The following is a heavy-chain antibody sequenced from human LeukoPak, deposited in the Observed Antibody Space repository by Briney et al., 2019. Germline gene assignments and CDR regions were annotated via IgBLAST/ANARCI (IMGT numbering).Heavy chain of an antibody. J-gene: IGHJ3*01. CDR1: GFSVSNDY. Sequence: PGGSLRLSCTASGFSVSNDYMIWVRQAPGKGLEWVSIIYSGGRIYYADSVKDRFTVSRDNAQDSLYLQLNNLKAGDTAVYYCARALTRDALDLWGQGTMVTVSS. CDR3: ARALTRDALDL. V-gene: IGHV3-53*03. CDR2: IYSGGRI.